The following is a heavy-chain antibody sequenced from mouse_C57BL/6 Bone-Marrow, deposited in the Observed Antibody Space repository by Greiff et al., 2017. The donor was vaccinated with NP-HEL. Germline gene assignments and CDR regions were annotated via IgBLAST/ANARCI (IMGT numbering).Heavy chain of an antibody. Sequence: QVQLKESGAELVRPGTSVKMSCKASGYTFTNYWIGWAKQRPGHGLAWIGDIYPGGGYTNYNEKFKGKATLTADKSSSTAYMQFSSLTSEDSAIYYGARSYYDYPSGFAYWGQGTLVTVSA. CDR2: IYPGGGYT. CDR1: GYTFTNYW. J-gene: IGHJ3*01. V-gene: IGHV1-63*01. CDR3: ARSYYDYPSGFAY. D-gene: IGHD2-4*01.